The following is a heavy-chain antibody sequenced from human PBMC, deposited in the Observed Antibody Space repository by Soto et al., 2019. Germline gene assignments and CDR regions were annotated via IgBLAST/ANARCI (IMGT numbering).Heavy chain of an antibody. CDR3: ARGGQQLVPFDY. J-gene: IGHJ4*02. CDR2: IYHSGST. Sequence: SETLSLTCAVSGGSISSGGYSWSWIRQPPGKGLEWIGYIYHSGSTYYNPSLKSRVTISVDRSKNQFSLKLSSVTAAGTAVYYCARGGQQLVPFDYWGQGTLVTVSS. CDR1: GGSISSGGYS. V-gene: IGHV4-30-2*01. D-gene: IGHD6-13*01.